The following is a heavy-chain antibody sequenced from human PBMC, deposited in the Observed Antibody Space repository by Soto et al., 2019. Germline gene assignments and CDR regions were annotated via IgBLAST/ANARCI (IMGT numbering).Heavy chain of an antibody. V-gene: IGHV4-30-2*01. CDR1: GGSISSGGYS. Sequence: SEALSLTCTVSGGSISSGGYSWSLIRQPPGKGLEWIGYIYHSGSTYYNPSLKSRVTMSVDTSKNQFSLKLTSVTAADTAVYYCSRRYGPGFDYWGQGTLVTVSS. CDR3: SRRYGPGFDY. D-gene: IGHD4-17*01. J-gene: IGHJ4*02. CDR2: IYHSGST.